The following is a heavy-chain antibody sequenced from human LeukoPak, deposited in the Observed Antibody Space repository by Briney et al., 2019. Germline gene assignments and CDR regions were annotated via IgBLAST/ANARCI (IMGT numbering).Heavy chain of an antibody. CDR1: GGSFSGYY. Sequence: SETLSLTCAVYGGSFSGYYWSWIRQPPGKGLEWIGEINHSGSTNYNPSLKSRVTISVDTSKNQFSLKLSSVTAADTAVYYCSGSVTRWAFDIWGQGTMVTVSS. V-gene: IGHV4-34*01. CDR2: INHSGST. D-gene: IGHD2-21*02. CDR3: SGSVTRWAFDI. J-gene: IGHJ3*02.